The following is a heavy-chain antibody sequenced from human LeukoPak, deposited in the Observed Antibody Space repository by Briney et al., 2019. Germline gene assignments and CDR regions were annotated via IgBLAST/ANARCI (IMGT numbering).Heavy chain of an antibody. CDR1: GFTFSDYW. CDR2: INPDGSSS. V-gene: IGHV3-74*01. J-gene: IGHJ4*02. Sequence: PGGSLRLSCAASGFTFSDYWMHWVRQAPGKGLEWVSRINPDGSSSNYADSVKGRFTMSRDNAKNTLYLQLGSLRAEDMAVYYCARSVVVAANIDYWGQGTLVTVSS. D-gene: IGHD2-15*01. CDR3: ARSVVVAANIDY.